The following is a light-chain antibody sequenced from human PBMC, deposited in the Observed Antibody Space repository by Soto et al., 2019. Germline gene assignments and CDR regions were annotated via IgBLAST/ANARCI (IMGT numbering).Light chain of an antibody. Sequence: DIVLTQSPGTLSLSPGERATLSCRASQSVSSSDLAWYQQKPGQAPRLLIYGASSRATGIPDRFSGSGSGTDFTLTISGLEPEDSAAYYCQRHGATFGQGTKVDIK. J-gene: IGKJ1*01. CDR3: QRHGAT. CDR1: QSVSSSD. CDR2: GAS. V-gene: IGKV3-20*01.